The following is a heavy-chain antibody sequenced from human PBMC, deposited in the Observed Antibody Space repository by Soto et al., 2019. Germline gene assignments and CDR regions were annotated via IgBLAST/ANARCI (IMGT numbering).Heavy chain of an antibody. CDR1: GGTFSSYA. V-gene: IGHV1-69*01. CDR3: ASGPRWGRLAQYYFDY. J-gene: IGHJ4*02. D-gene: IGHD5-12*01. Sequence: QVQLVQSGAEVKKPGSSVKVSCKASGGTFSSYAISWVRQAPGQGLEWMGGIIPIFGTANYAQKFQGRVTSTADESTSTAYMELSSLRSEDTAVYYCASGPRWGRLAQYYFDYWGQGTLVTVSS. CDR2: IIPIFGTA.